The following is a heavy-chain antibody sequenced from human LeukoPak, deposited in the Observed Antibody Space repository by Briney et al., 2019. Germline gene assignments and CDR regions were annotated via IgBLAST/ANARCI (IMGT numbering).Heavy chain of an antibody. D-gene: IGHD2-8*02. J-gene: IGHJ6*03. V-gene: IGHV1-69*13. CDR1: GGTFRSYA. CDR3: ARGPWSGYYYYYMDV. Sequence: AVKVSCKASGGTFRSYAISGLRQAPGQGLEWMGGIIPIFGTANYAQTFQGRVTITAHESKSTAYLALSRLRSEDTAVYYCARGPWSGYYYYYMDVWGKGTTVTVSS. CDR2: IIPIFGTA.